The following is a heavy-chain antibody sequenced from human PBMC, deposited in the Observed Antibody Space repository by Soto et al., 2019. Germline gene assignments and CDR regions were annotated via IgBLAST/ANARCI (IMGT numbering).Heavy chain of an antibody. CDR1: GGSISSSKW. V-gene: IGHV4-4*02. CDR3: ASQDYSISIDASFLVNGYFDL. J-gene: IGHJ2*01. CDR2: IYHSGST. D-gene: IGHD6-6*01. Sequence: QLQLQESGPGLVKPSGTLSLTCGVSGGSISSSKWCTWVRPPPGKGPEWIGEIYHSGSTNYNPSLTSPMTISLDHTTYQFAPTLTAVTAPDTAVYYCASQDYSISIDASFLVNGYFDLWGRGILVTVSS.